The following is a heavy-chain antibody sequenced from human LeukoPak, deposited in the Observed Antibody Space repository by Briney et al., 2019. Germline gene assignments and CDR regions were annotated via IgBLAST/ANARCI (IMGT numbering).Heavy chain of an antibody. CDR3: AREDWFGDRNFDY. V-gene: IGHV4-61*02. CDR1: GGSISSGSYY. D-gene: IGHD3-10*01. Sequence: TLSLTCTVSGGSISSGSYYWSWIRQPAGKGLEWIGRIYTSGSTNYNPSLKSRVTISVDTSKNQFSLKLSSVTAADTAVYYCAREDWFGDRNFDYWGQGTLVTVSS. CDR2: IYTSGST. J-gene: IGHJ4*02.